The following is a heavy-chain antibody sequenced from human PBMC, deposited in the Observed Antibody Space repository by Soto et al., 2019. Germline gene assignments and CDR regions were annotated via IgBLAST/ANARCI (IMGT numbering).Heavy chain of an antibody. CDR3: ARNLDSSSSEYFQH. CDR2: INHSGST. Sequence: SETLSLTCAVYGGSFSGYYWSWIRQPPGKGLEWIGEINHSGSTNYNPSLKSRVTISVDTSKNQFSLKLSSVTAADTAVYYCARNLDSSSSEYFQHWGQGTLVTVSS. D-gene: IGHD6-6*01. J-gene: IGHJ1*01. V-gene: IGHV4-34*01. CDR1: GGSFSGYY.